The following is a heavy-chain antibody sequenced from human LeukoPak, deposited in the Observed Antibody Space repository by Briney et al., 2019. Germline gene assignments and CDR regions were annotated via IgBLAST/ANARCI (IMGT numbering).Heavy chain of an antibody. CDR1: GGPLSGYS. Sequence: SETLSLTCAIYGGPLSGYSWSWIRQPPGKGLEWIGEINDRGSTTYNPSLQSRPSMSLDTSRNQFSLTLWSVTAADTAVYFCARSGRYQIYWGQGTLVTVSS. CDR2: INDRGST. J-gene: IGHJ4*02. CDR3: ARSGRYQIY. D-gene: IGHD3-10*01. V-gene: IGHV4-34*01.